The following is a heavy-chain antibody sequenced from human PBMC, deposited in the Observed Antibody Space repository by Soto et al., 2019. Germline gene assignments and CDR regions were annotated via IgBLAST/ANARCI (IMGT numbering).Heavy chain of an antibody. V-gene: IGHV3-21*02. D-gene: IGHD6-25*01. CDR3: ARDPQQRLADSYYYGMDV. J-gene: IGHJ6*02. CDR2: ISGLSSFI. Sequence: EVQLVESGGGLVKPGGFLRLSCAASGFTFSRYGMNWVRQAPGKGLELVSSISGLSSFIYYADSVKGRFTVSRDNAKNSLFVQMNSLTAEDTAVYYCARDPQQRLADSYYYGMDVWGQGTTVIVSS. CDR1: GFTFSRYG.